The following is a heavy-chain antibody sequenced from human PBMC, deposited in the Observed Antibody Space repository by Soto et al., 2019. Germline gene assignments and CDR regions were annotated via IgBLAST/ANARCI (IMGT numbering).Heavy chain of an antibody. D-gene: IGHD3-9*01. Sequence: QVQLVQSGAEVKRPGDSVKVSCPASGYTFGHFYITWVRQAPGQGLEWMGAISPHNRNTNYAEKFRGRVTMTTDTSTTTAYMELRSLRSDDTAVYYCARDEGGYDILTGYYKAHHFDQWGQGALVTVSS. V-gene: IGHV1-18*01. CDR2: ISPHNRNT. CDR3: ARDEGGYDILTGYYKAHHFDQ. J-gene: IGHJ4*02. CDR1: GYTFGHFY.